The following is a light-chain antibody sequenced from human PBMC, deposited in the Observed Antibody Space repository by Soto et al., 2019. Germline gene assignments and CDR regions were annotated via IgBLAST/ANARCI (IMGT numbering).Light chain of an antibody. Sequence: MTQSPATWSVSQGERATLSCRASESVSDTLAWYQQKSGKAPNLLIHEASNLEDGVPSRFSGRGSGTEFTLTISSLQPDDFATYYCPQYSSHSWTFAQGAKVDI. CDR3: PQYSSHSWT. CDR2: EAS. J-gene: IGKJ1*01. CDR1: ESVSDT. V-gene: IGKV1-5*03.